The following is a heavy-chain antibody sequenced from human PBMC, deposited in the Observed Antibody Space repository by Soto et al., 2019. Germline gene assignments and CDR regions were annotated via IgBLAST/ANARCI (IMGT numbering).Heavy chain of an antibody. Sequence: ASVKVSCKASGYTFTSYGISWVRQAPGQGLEWMGWISAYNGNTNYAQKLQGRVTMTTDTSTSTADMELRSLRSDDTAVYYCARGKNYYGSGSYFPRYYYYYMDVWGKGTTVTVSS. D-gene: IGHD3-10*01. J-gene: IGHJ6*03. CDR1: GYTFTSYG. V-gene: IGHV1-18*01. CDR2: ISAYNGNT. CDR3: ARGKNYYGSGSYFPRYYYYYMDV.